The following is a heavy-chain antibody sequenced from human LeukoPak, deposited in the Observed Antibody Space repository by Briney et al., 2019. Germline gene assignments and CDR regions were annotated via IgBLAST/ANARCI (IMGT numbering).Heavy chain of an antibody. D-gene: IGHD3-22*01. CDR1: GYTFTSYG. J-gene: IGHJ4*02. CDR2: ISAYNGNT. CDR3: ARAIFTGYYDSSGWHFDY. Sequence: ASVKVSCKASGYTFTSYGISWVRQAPGQGLEWMGWISAYNGNTNYAQKLQGRVTITRNTSISTAYMELSSLRSEDTAVYYCARAIFTGYYDSSGWHFDYWGQGTLVTVSS. V-gene: IGHV1-18*01.